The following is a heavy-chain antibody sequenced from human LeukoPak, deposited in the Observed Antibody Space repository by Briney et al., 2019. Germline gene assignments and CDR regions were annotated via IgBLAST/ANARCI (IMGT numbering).Heavy chain of an antibody. Sequence: SETLSLTCTVSGGSISSYYWSWIRQPPGKGLEWIGYIYYSGSTNYNPSLKSRVTISVDTSENQFSLKLSSVTAADTAVYYCARSPTVTPNLDYWGQGTLVTVSS. D-gene: IGHD4-17*01. CDR3: ARSPTVTPNLDY. CDR2: IYYSGST. J-gene: IGHJ4*02. V-gene: IGHV4-59*08. CDR1: GGSISSYY.